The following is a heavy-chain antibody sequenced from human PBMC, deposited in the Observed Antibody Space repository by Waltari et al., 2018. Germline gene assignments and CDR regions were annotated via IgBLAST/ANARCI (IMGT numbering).Heavy chain of an antibody. J-gene: IGHJ4*02. CDR1: GGSISSSSYY. V-gene: IGHV4-39*07. CDR3: ARDPTFIAARAH. CDR2: IYYSGST. D-gene: IGHD6-6*01. Sequence: QLQLQESGPGLVNPSETLSLTCTVSGGSISSSSYYWGWIRQPPGKGLEWIGSIYYSGSTYYNPSLKSRVTISVDTSKNQFSLKLSSVTAADTAVYYCARDPTFIAARAHWGQGTLVTVSS.